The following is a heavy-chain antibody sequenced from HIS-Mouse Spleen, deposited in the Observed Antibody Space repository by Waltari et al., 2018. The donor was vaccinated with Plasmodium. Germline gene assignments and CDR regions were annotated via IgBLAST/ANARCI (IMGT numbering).Heavy chain of an antibody. CDR3: ARSHFRFLEWLFDY. CDR1: GFTFSSYA. CDR2: ISNDGSNK. D-gene: IGHD3-3*01. J-gene: IGHJ4*02. V-gene: IGHV3-30*04. Sequence: QVQLVESGGGVVQPGRSLRLSCAASGFTFSSYAMHWVRQAPGKGLEGVAVISNDGSNKYYADSVKGRFTISRDNSKNTLYLQMNSLRAEDTAVYYCARSHFRFLEWLFDYWGQGTLVTVSS.